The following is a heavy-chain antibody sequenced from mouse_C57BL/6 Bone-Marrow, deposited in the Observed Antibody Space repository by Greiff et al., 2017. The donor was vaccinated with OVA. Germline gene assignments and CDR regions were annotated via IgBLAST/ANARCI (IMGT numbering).Heavy chain of an antibody. J-gene: IGHJ1*03. CDR3: ARPYLYYYGSHWYFDV. CDR2: ISSGSSTI. V-gene: IGHV5-17*01. D-gene: IGHD1-1*01. CDR1: GFTFSDYG. Sequence: EVKVEESGGGLVKPGGSLKLSCAASGFTFSDYGMHWVRQAPEKGLEWVAYISSGSSTIYYADTVKGRFTISRDNAKNTLFLQMTSLRSEDTAMYYCARPYLYYYGSHWYFDVWGTGTTVTVSS.